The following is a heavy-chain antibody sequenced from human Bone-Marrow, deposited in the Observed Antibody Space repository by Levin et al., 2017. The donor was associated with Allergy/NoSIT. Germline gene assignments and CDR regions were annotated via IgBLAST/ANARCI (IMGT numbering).Heavy chain of an antibody. V-gene: IGHV3-23*01. D-gene: IGHD3-10*01. Sequence: PAGGSLRLSCAASGFTFSTYAMSWVRQAPGKGLEWVAAISGGGRNTFYTDSVKGRFTVSRDSSTSTMFLQMHNLRAEDTAVYYCARDRGFELLWLGDQDAFNIWGQGKRVTVSS. CDR1: GFTFSTYA. CDR2: ISGGGRNT. CDR3: ARDRGFELLWLGDQDAFNI. J-gene: IGHJ3*02.